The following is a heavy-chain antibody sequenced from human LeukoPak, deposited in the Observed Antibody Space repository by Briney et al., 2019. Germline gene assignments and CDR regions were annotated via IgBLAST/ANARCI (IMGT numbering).Heavy chain of an antibody. J-gene: IGHJ5*02. D-gene: IGHD2-2*03. CDR2: IYHSGST. Sequence: PSETLSLTCAVSGYSLSSGYYWGWIRQPPGKGLEWIGSIYHSGSTYYNPSLKSRVTISVDTSKNQFSLKLSSVTAADTAVYYCARHLLDIVVVPAALTPVNWFDPWGQGTLVTVSS. CDR1: GYSLSSGYY. V-gene: IGHV4-38-2*01. CDR3: ARHLLDIVVVPAALTPVNWFDP.